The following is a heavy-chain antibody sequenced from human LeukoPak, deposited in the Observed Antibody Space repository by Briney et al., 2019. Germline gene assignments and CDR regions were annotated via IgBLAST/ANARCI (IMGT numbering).Heavy chain of an antibody. D-gene: IGHD3-22*01. V-gene: IGHV3-30*02. CDR2: IRYDGSTK. J-gene: IGHJ4*02. CDR1: GFTFSSYG. CDR3: AKDTLPAAYYDSSGSDY. Sequence: GGSLRLSCAASGFTFSSYGMHWVRQAPGKGLEWVAFIRYDGSTKYYADSVKGRFTISRDNSKNTLYLQMNSLRAEDTAVYYCAKDTLPAAYYDSSGSDYWGQGTLVTVSS.